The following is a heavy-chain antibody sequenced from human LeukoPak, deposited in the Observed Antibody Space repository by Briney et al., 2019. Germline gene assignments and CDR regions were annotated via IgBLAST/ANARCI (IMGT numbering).Heavy chain of an antibody. CDR1: GFTFSSYA. Sequence: AGSLRLSCAASGFTFSSYAMHWVRQAPGKGLEWVGVISYDGSNKYYAGSVKGRFTISRDNSKNTLYLQMNSLRAEDTAVYYCARGDPCYYDSSGYYSNFDYWGQGTLVTVSS. CDR2: ISYDGSNK. D-gene: IGHD3-22*01. CDR3: ARGDPCYYDSSGYYSNFDY. J-gene: IGHJ4*02. V-gene: IGHV3-30-3*01.